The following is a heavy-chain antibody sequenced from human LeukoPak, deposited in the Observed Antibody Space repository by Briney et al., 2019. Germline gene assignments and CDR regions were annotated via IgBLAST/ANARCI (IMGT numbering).Heavy chain of an antibody. V-gene: IGHV3-23*01. D-gene: IGHD3-22*01. Sequence: PGGSLRLSCAASGFTFSSYAMSWVRQAPGKGLEWVAAISGSGGSTYYADSVKGQFTISRDNYKTTLYLQMNSLGAEDTAVYYCARDYYDSSGSIDYWGQGTLVTVSS. CDR2: ISGSGGST. CDR1: GFTFSSYA. CDR3: ARDYYDSSGSIDY. J-gene: IGHJ4*02.